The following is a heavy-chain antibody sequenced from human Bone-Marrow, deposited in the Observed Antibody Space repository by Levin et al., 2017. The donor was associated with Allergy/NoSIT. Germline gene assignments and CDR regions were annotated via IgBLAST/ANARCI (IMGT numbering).Heavy chain of an antibody. CDR1: GGSISSYY. CDR3: AREGVVAATIHDAFDI. CDR2: IYYSGST. J-gene: IGHJ3*02. V-gene: IGHV4-59*01. Sequence: SETLSLTCTVSGGSISSYYWSWIRQPPGKGLEWIGYIYYSGSTNYNPSLKSRVTISVDTSKNQFSLKLSSVTAADTAVYYCAREGVVAATIHDAFDIWGQGTMVTVSS. D-gene: IGHD2-15*01.